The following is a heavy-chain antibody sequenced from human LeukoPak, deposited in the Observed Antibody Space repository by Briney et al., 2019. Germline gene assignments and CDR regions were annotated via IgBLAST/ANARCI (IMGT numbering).Heavy chain of an antibody. J-gene: IGHJ4*02. Sequence: PSETLSLTCTVSGGSISSSSYYWGWIRQPPGKGLEWIGSIYYSGNTYFNPSLKSRVTISVDTSKNQFSLKLSYVTAADAAVYYCARAAYYGSINYFDYWGQGTLVTVSS. CDR1: GGSISSSSYY. D-gene: IGHD3-10*01. V-gene: IGHV4-39*01. CDR3: ARAAYYGSINYFDY. CDR2: IYYSGNT.